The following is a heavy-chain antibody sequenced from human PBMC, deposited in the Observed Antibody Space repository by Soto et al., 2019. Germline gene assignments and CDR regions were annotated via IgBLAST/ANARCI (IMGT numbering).Heavy chain of an antibody. CDR1: GDSVSSNSAA. J-gene: IGHJ4*02. CDR2: TYYRSKWYN. D-gene: IGHD3-22*01. Sequence: PSHTLSLTCAISGDSVSSNSAAWNWIRQSPSRGLEWLGRTYYRSKWYNDYAVSVKSRITINPDTSKNQFSLQLNSVTPEDTAVYYCARGGYFDSSNYLAYWGLGTLVTVSS. CDR3: ARGGYFDSSNYLAY. V-gene: IGHV6-1*01.